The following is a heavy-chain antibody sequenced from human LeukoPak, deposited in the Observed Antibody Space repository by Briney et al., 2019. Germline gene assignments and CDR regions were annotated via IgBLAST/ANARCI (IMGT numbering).Heavy chain of an antibody. CDR1: GFTFSSYA. V-gene: IGHV3-23*01. CDR2: ISGSGGST. J-gene: IGHJ4*02. CDR3: AKGGDIVVVPAALGY. Sequence: GGSLRLSCAASGFTFSSYAMSWVRQAPGKGLEWVSAISGSGGSTYYADSVKGRFTISRDNPKNTLYLQMNSLRAEDTAVYYCAKGGDIVVVPAALGYWGQGTLVTVSS. D-gene: IGHD2-2*01.